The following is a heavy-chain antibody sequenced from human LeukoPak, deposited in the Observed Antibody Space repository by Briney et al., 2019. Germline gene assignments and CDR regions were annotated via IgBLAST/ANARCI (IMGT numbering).Heavy chain of an antibody. CDR1: GYSFTSYY. CDR3: ARVSDDYVWGSYRYNYYYYYMDV. J-gene: IGHJ6*03. V-gene: IGHV1-18*04. CDR2: ISAYNGNT. Sequence: ASVKVSCKASGYSFTSYYMHWVRQAPGQGLEWMGWISAYNGNTNYAQKLQGRVTMTTDTSTSTAYMELRSLRSDDTAVYYCARVSDDYVWGSYRYNYYYYYMDVWGKGTTVTISS. D-gene: IGHD3-16*02.